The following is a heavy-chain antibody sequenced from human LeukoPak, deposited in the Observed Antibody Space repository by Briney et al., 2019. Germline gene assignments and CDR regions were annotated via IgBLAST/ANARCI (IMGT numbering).Heavy chain of an antibody. CDR3: ARGLMPVSGTYDY. Sequence: GGSLRLSCAASGFTVSDNYMSWVRQAPGKGLEWVSVIYSGVRTHYGDFVGGIFTISRDDSKNPLYLQMNSLRVEDTVVYYCARGLMPVSGTYDYWGQGTLVTVSS. CDR1: GFTVSDNY. V-gene: IGHV3-66*01. J-gene: IGHJ4*02. D-gene: IGHD6-19*01. CDR2: IYSGVRT.